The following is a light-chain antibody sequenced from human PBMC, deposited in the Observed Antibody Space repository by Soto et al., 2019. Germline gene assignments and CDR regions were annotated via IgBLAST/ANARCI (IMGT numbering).Light chain of an antibody. CDR1: SSDVGGYNY. Sequence: QSALTQPGSVSGSPGQSVTISCTGTSSDVGGYNYVSWYQQHPGKAPKLMIYDVTKRPLGVPDRLSGSKSGNTASLIISGLQAEDEADYYCCSYAGSDFYVFGTGTKVTVL. CDR2: DVT. V-gene: IGLV2-11*01. J-gene: IGLJ1*01. CDR3: CSYAGSDFYV.